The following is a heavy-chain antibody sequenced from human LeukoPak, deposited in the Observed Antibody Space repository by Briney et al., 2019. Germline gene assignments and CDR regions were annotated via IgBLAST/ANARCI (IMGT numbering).Heavy chain of an antibody. Sequence: PGGSLRLSCAASGFTFSSYVMNWVRQAPGKGLEWVSGISDSGGGTYYADSVKGRFTISRDNAKNTLYLQMNSLRVEDTAVYYCARVLMGPFFLGYWGQGTLVTVSS. CDR2: ISDSGGGT. V-gene: IGHV3-23*01. D-gene: IGHD3-3*02. CDR1: GFTFSSYV. J-gene: IGHJ4*02. CDR3: ARVLMGPFFLGY.